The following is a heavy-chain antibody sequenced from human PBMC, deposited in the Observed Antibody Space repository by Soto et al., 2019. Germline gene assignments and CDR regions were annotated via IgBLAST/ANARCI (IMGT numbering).Heavy chain of an antibody. CDR1: GFTFSSYA. CDR2: ISGSGSST. V-gene: IGHV3-23*01. CDR3: ARESRRKGIAANWFDP. Sequence: GGSLRLSCAASGFTFSSYAMSWVRQAPGKGLEWVSGISGSGSSTYYPDSVKGRFTVSRDNSKNTLSLQMNSLRAEDTAVYYCARESRRKGIAANWFDPWGQETLVTVSS. D-gene: IGHD6-13*01. J-gene: IGHJ5*02.